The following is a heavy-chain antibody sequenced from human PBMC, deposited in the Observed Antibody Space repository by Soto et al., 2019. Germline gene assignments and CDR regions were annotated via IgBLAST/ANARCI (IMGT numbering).Heavy chain of an antibody. CDR3: ATSQYCSSTTCYLAY. J-gene: IGHJ4*02. Sequence: QVQLVQSGAEVKKPGASVKVSCKASGYTFASHAMHWVRQAPGQRLEWMGWINSGNGDTKYSQKCQGRVTITRDTSASTAYMELGSLRSEDTAVYYCATSQYCSSTTCYLAYWGQGTLVTVSS. D-gene: IGHD2-2*01. V-gene: IGHV1-3*01. CDR2: INSGNGDT. CDR1: GYTFASHA.